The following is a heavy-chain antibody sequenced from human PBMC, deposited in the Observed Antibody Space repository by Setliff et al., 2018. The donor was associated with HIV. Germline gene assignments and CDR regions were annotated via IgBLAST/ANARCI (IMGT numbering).Heavy chain of an antibody. Sequence: AASGFTFTTYAMHWVRQAPGKGLEWVAVISIYDGSEKYYADSVKGRFTISRDNSKNMLYLEMNSLRAEDTAIYYCARDVTVRLSVEYYFDYWGQGTLVTVSS. CDR3: ARDVTVRLSVEYYFDY. CDR2: ISIYDGSEK. D-gene: IGHD2-15*01. J-gene: IGHJ4*02. CDR1: GFTFTTYA. V-gene: IGHV3-30*04.